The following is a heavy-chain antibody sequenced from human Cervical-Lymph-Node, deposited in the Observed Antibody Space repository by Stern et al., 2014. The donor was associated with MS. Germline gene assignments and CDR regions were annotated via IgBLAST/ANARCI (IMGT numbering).Heavy chain of an antibody. D-gene: IGHD2-21*02. CDR1: GLTFTTYY. CDR3: AGNNKLLKNAFDI. Sequence: QVQLEQSGAEVKKPGASVQVSCKAPGLTFTTYYIHWVRQAPGQGLEWMGIITPVGGLTRSAQKFKVRVTLTRDATTSTSSMELSSLTSEDTAVYYCAGNNKLLKNAFDIWGQGTLVTVS. J-gene: IGHJ3*02. CDR2: ITPVGGLT. V-gene: IGHV1-46*01.